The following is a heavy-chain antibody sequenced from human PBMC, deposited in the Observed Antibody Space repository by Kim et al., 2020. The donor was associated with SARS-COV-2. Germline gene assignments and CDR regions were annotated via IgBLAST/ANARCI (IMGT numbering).Heavy chain of an antibody. D-gene: IGHD4-4*01. CDR2: IIPIFGTA. CDR3: AREKRVTLHNWFDP. CDR1: GGTFSSYA. V-gene: IGHV1-69*13. Sequence: SVKVSCKASGGTFSSYAISWVRQAPGQGLEWMGGIIPIFGTANYAQKFQGRVTITADESTSTAYMELSSLRSEDTAVYYCAREKRVTLHNWFDPWGQGTLVTVSS. J-gene: IGHJ5*02.